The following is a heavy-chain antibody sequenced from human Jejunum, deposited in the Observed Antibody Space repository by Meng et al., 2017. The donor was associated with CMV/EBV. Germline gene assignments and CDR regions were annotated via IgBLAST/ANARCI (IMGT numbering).Heavy chain of an antibody. J-gene: IGHJ4*02. CDR2: IWYDGNKE. V-gene: IGHV3-33*06. CDR3: AKQDATYYFDS. CDR1: GFTFVSYG. Sequence: ATSGFTFVSYGMYWVRQAPGKGLEWIAVIWYDGNKESYVDSVKGRFTISRDSSKKTSYLQMTTLRAEDTAVYYCAKQDATYYFDSWGPGTLVTVSS.